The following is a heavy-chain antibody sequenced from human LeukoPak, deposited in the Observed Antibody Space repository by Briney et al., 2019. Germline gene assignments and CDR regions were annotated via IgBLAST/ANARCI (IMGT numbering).Heavy chain of an antibody. J-gene: IGHJ5*02. V-gene: IGHV4-39*01. CDR1: GGSISSSSYY. D-gene: IGHD3-9*01. CDR2: IYYSGST. Sequence: SETLSLTCTVSGGSISSSSYYWGWIRQPPGKGLEWIGSIYYSGSTYYSPSLKSRVTISVDTSKNQFSLKLSSVTAADTAVYYCARQSLRYFDWLLPDGWFDPWGQGTLVTVSS. CDR3: ARQSLRYFDWLLPDGWFDP.